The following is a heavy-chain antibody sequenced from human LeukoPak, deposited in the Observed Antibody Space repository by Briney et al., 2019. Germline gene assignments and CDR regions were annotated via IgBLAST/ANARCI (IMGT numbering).Heavy chain of an antibody. CDR3: ARELDTLSAGHFDS. J-gene: IGHJ4*02. CDR1: GFTFGSYG. D-gene: IGHD6-13*01. V-gene: IGHV3-30-3*01. Sequence: PGGSLRLSCAASGFTFGSYGMHWVRQAPGKGLEWVAVISYDGSNKYYADSVKGRFTISRDNSKNTLYMHMNSLRAEDTAVYYCARELDTLSAGHFDSWGQGTLVTVSS. CDR2: ISYDGSNK.